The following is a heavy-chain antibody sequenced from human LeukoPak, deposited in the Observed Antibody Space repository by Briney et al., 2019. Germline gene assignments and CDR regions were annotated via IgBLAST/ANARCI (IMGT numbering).Heavy chain of an antibody. D-gene: IGHD6-13*01. CDR2: IYYSGST. CDR1: GGSLSSYY. J-gene: IGHJ4*02. Sequence: SGTLSLTCTVSGGSLSSYYRSWVRQPPGKGLEWIGYIYYSGSTNYNPSLKSRVTMSVDTSKNQFSLKPSSVTAADTAVYYCATLESAATGVDYWGQGTLVTVSS. V-gene: IGHV4-59*08. CDR3: ATLESAATGVDY.